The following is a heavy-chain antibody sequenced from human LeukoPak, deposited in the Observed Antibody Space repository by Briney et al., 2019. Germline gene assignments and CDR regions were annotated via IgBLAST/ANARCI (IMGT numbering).Heavy chain of an antibody. CDR2: ISKSGDST. D-gene: IGHD6-13*01. V-gene: IGHV3-23*01. CDR1: GFSFSSYA. Sequence: QPGGSLRLSCAASGFSFSSYAMSWVRQAPGKGLEWVSAISKSGDSTFYADSVKGRFTISRDNSQNTLYVQMNSLRAEDTAVYYCAKPLRWGYSSSWYWFDYWGQGTLVTVSS. CDR3: AKPLRWGYSSSWYWFDY. J-gene: IGHJ4*02.